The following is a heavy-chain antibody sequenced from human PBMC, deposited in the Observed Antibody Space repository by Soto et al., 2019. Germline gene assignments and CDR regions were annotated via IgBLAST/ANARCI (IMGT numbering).Heavy chain of an antibody. V-gene: IGHV3-30*18. CDR2: KSYDGRAT. CDR1: GFISNNYA. J-gene: IGHJ6*02. Sequence: LSLSRVPSGFISNNYAMHWVLQPAGKGLERGAIKSYDGRATFYGDFVKGRFSISRDNSKSTLCLQLNSLRAEDTAVYYCANEVLTYCGGECVRRVEWTACNHFDYYGLDVWGQGTTVTVSS. D-gene: IGHD2-21*01. CDR3: ANEVLTYCGGECVRRVEWTACNHFDYYGLDV.